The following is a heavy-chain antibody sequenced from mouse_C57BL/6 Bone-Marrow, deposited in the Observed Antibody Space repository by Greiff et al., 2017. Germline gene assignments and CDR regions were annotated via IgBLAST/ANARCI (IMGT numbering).Heavy chain of an antibody. CDR1: GYTFTSYW. D-gene: IGHD4-1*01. CDR2: IHPNSGST. V-gene: IGHV1-64*01. Sequence: QVQLQQPGAELVKPGASVTLSCKASGYTFTSYWMHWVKQRPGQGLEWIGMIHPNSGSTNYNEKFKSKATLTVDKSSSTAYMQLSSLTSEDSAVYYCARGGILGRFAYWGQGTLVTVSA. CDR3: ARGGILGRFAY. J-gene: IGHJ3*01.